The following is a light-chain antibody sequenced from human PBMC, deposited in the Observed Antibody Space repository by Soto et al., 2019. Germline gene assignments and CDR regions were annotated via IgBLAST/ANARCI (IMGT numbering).Light chain of an antibody. CDR2: EGS. CDR1: SSDIGSYKF. J-gene: IGLJ2*01. V-gene: IGLV2-23*01. CDR3: CSHAGDHVV. Sequence: QSALTQPASVSGSPGQSITISCNGTSSDIGSYKFVSWYQQHAGKAPKLMTYEGSKRPSGVSDRFSASKSGNTASLTISGLQADDAADYYCCSHAGDHVVFGGGTKLTVL.